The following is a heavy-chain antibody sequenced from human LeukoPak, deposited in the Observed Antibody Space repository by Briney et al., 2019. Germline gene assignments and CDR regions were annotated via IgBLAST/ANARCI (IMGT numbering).Heavy chain of an antibody. J-gene: IGHJ4*02. CDR2: IRNKVNSYIT. CDR1: GFTFSDHY. D-gene: IGHD6-19*01. Sequence: GGSLRLSCAASGFTFSDHYMDLVRQAPGKGLEWVGRIRNKVNSYITEYAASVTGRFTISRDDSKNSLYLQMNSLKTEDTAVYYCTRVAPVTGSRYFDYWGQGALVTVSS. V-gene: IGHV3-72*01. CDR3: TRVAPVTGSRYFDY.